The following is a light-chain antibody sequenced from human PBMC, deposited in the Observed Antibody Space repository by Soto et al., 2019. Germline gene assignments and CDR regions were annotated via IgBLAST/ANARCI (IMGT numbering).Light chain of an antibody. Sequence: QLVLTQPPSASGTPGQRVTISCSGRSSNIGSNYVYWYQQLPGTAPKLLIFRNNQRPSGVPDRFSGSKSGTSASLAISGLRSDDEADYYCAAWDDSLSVVFGGGTKVTVL. CDR3: AAWDDSLSVV. CDR2: RNN. CDR1: SSNIGSNY. J-gene: IGLJ2*01. V-gene: IGLV1-47*01.